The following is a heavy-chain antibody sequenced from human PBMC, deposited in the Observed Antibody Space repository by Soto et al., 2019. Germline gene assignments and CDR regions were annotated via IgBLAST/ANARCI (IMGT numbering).Heavy chain of an antibody. J-gene: IGHJ4*02. CDR3: AKVASTVTPEYYFDY. CDR1: GFTFDVYG. CDR2: ISWNSGSI. V-gene: IGHV3-9*01. D-gene: IGHD4-17*01. Sequence: EVQLVESGGGLVQPGRSLRLSCAASGFTFDVYGMHWVRQAPGKGLEWVSGISWNSGSIGYADSVKGRFTISRDNAKNSLYLQMNSLRAEDTALYYCAKVASTVTPEYYFDYWGQGTLVTVSS.